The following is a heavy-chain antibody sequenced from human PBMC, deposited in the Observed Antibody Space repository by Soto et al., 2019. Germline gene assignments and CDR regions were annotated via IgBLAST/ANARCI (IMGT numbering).Heavy chain of an antibody. Sequence: TGGSLRLSCAASGFTFSNAWMNWVRQAPGKGLEWVGRIKSKTDGGTTDYAAPVKGRFTISRDDSKNTLYLQMNSLKTEDTAVYYCTTVAPLVYYYYYGMDVWGQGTTVTVSS. J-gene: IGHJ6*02. CDR2: IKSKTDGGTT. CDR3: TTVAPLVYYYYYGMDV. V-gene: IGHV3-15*07. D-gene: IGHD6-6*01. CDR1: GFTFSNAW.